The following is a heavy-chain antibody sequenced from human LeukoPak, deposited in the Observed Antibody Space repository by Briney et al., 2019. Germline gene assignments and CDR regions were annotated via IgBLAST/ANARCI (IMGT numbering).Heavy chain of an antibody. CDR1: GGSISSGGYY. CDR3: ARDSVVVVASNYYYYYMDV. Sequence: SSQTLSLTCTVSGGSISSGGYYWSWIRQHPGKGLEWIGYIYYSGSTYYNPSLKSRVTISVDTSKNQFSLKLSSATAADTAVYYCARDSVVVVASNYYYYYMDVWGKGTTVTVS. D-gene: IGHD2-15*01. CDR2: IYYSGST. J-gene: IGHJ6*03. V-gene: IGHV4-31*03.